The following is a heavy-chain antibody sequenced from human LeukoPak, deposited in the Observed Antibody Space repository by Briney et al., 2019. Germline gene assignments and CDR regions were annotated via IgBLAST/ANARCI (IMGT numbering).Heavy chain of an antibody. J-gene: IGHJ4*02. Sequence: SETLSLTCTVSGGSINSYYWSWIRQPPGKGLEWIGHIYYSGSTNYNPSLKSRVSISVDTSKNQFSLKLSSVIAADTAVYYCTREGYSGSHYWGQGTLVTVSS. V-gene: IGHV4-59*01. CDR3: TREGYSGSHY. D-gene: IGHD1-26*01. CDR1: GGSINSYY. CDR2: IYYSGST.